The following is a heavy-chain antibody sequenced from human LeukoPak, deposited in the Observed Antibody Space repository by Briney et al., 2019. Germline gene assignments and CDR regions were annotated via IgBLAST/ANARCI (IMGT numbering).Heavy chain of an antibody. D-gene: IGHD6-19*01. CDR3: ARMTSSGWYAAGYYFDY. CDR1: GGSISSYY. CDR2: IYYSGYT. V-gene: IGHV4-59*01. J-gene: IGHJ4*02. Sequence: SETLSLTCTVSGGSISSYYWSWIRQPPGKGLEWIGCIYYSGYTNYKSSLKSRVTVSVDTSKNQFSLKPSSVTAADTAVYYCARMTSSGWYAAGYYFDYWGQGTLVTVSS.